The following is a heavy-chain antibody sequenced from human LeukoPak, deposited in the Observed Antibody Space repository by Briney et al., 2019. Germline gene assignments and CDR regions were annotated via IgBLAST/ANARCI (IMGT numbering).Heavy chain of an antibody. D-gene: IGHD6-13*01. CDR2: ISGDGGST. V-gene: IGHV3-43*02. CDR3: AKDMPAAGTY. J-gene: IGHJ4*02. Sequence: GGSLRLSCAASGFTFDDYAMHWVRQAPGKGLEWVSLISGDGGSTYYADSVKGRFTISRDNSKNSPYLQMNSLRTEDTALYCCAKDMPAAGTYWGQGTLVTVSS. CDR1: GFTFDDYA.